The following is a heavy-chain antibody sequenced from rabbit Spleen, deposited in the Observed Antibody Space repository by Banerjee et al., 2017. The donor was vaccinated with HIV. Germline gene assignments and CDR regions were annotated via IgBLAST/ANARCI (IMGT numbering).Heavy chain of an antibody. CDR2: IDPVFGIT. J-gene: IGHJ4*01. CDR1: GFTLSSYY. CDR3: ARDGAGGSYFAL. V-gene: IGHV1S7*01. Sequence: PLEESAGGLVQPGGSLKLSCKASGFTLSSYYMNWVRQAPGKGLEWIGYIDPVFGITYYANWVNGRFSISRENAQNTVFLQMTSLTAADTATYFCARDGAGGSYFALWGQGTLVTVS. D-gene: IGHD8-1*01.